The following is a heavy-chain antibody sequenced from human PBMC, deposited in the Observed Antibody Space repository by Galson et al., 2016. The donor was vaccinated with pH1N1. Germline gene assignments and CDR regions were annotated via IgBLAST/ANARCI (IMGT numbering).Heavy chain of an antibody. J-gene: IGHJ4*02. CDR2: INPGDGNV. CDR1: ASTFSRYY. V-gene: IGHV1-46*01. D-gene: IGHD6-6*01. CDR3: AQYSSSSGDPA. Sequence: SVKVSCKASASTFSRYYIHWVREAPGQGLQWMGIINPGDGNVIYAQKSHDRVTMTRDRPTTTVYMEISSLTSKDTAIYYCAQYSSSSGDPAWGQGTLVTVSS.